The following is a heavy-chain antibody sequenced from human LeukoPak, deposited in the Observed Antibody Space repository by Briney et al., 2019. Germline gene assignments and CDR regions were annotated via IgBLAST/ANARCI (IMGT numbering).Heavy chain of an antibody. CDR3: ARGGIVGARVPLDI. V-gene: IGHV1-69*04. CDR2: IIPILGIA. CDR1: GGTFSSYA. J-gene: IGHJ3*02. D-gene: IGHD1-26*01. Sequence: VKVSCKASGGTFSSYAISWVRQAPGQGLEWMGRIIPILGIANYAQKFQGRVTITADKSTSTAYMELSSLRSEDTAVYYCARGGIVGARVPLDIWGQGTMVTVSS.